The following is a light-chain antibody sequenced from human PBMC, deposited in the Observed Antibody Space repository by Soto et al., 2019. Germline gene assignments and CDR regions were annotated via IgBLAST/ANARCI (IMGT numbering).Light chain of an antibody. CDR3: ISYTSCSTSACV. V-gene: IGLV2-14*01. CDR1: SSDVGGNNY. J-gene: IGLJ3*02. Sequence: QSALTQPASVSGSPGQSITISCTETSSDVGGNNYVSWYQQYPGKAPKLMIFDVSNRPSGVSNRFSGSKSGNTASLTISGLQAEDEADYYCISYTSCSTSACVFGGGTKLTVL. CDR2: DVS.